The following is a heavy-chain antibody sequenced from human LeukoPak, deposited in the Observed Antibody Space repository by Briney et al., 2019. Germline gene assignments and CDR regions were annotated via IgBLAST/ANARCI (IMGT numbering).Heavy chain of an antibody. CDR2: ISAYNGNT. Sequence: GASVKVSCKASGYTFTSYGIIWVRQAPGQGLEWMGWISAYNGNTNYAQKLQGRVTMTTDTSTSTAYMELRSLRSDDTAVYYCAVNYYDLSTSDYWGQGTLVTVSS. CDR1: GYTFTSYG. CDR3: AVNYYDLSTSDY. J-gene: IGHJ4*02. V-gene: IGHV1-18*01. D-gene: IGHD3-22*01.